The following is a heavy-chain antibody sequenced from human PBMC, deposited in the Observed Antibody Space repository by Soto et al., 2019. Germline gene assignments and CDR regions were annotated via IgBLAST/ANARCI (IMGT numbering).Heavy chain of an antibody. CDR1: GASVSSGDYY. CDR3: ARRVTGGGERFDP. Sequence: QVHLQVSGPGLLEPSQTLSLTCTVSGASVSSGDYYWTWIRQPPGKALEWIGYIYSSGNTNYNPSLRSRVTMSKDTSKNQFSLNLNSVTAADTAVYYCARRVTGGGERFDPWGQGTLVTVSS. D-gene: IGHD7-27*01. V-gene: IGHV4-30-4*01. CDR2: IYSSGNT. J-gene: IGHJ5*02.